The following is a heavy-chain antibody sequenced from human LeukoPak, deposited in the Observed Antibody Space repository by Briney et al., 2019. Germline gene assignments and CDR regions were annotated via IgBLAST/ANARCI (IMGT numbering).Heavy chain of an antibody. J-gene: IGHJ4*02. Sequence: SETLSLTCAVYGGSFSGYYWSWIRQPPGKGLEWIGEINHSGSTNYNPSLKSRVTISVDTSKNQFSLKLSSVTAADTAVYYCARAPGAALDWGQGTLVTVSS. CDR1: GGSFSGYY. D-gene: IGHD2-15*01. CDR2: INHSGST. V-gene: IGHV4-34*01. CDR3: ARAPGAALD.